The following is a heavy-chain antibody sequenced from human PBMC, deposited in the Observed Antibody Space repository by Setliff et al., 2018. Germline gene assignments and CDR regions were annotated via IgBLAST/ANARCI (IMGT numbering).Heavy chain of an antibody. Sequence: GASVKVSCKASGYTFTGYFIHWVRQAPGQGLEWMGWINPNSGGTNYAQKFQGRVTMTRDTSISTAYMELSGLRSDDTAVYSCARSRLYGGWFDPWGQGTLVTVSS. CDR2: INPNSGGT. CDR3: ARSRLYGGWFDP. J-gene: IGHJ5*02. V-gene: IGHV1-2*02. D-gene: IGHD4-17*01. CDR1: GYTFTGYF.